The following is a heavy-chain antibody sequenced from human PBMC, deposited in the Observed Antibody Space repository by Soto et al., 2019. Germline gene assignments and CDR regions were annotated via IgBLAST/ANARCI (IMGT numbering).Heavy chain of an antibody. V-gene: IGHV3-23*01. CDR2: ISGSGGST. CDR1: GFTISSYA. Sequence: GGSLRLSCAASGFTISSYAMSWVRKNPGKGLEWVSAISGSGGSTYYADSVKGRFTISRDNSKNTLYLQMNSLRAEDTAVYYCAKDRTNYDFWSGYYDRTVFDYWGQGTLVTVSS. D-gene: IGHD3-3*01. CDR3: AKDRTNYDFWSGYYDRTVFDY. J-gene: IGHJ4*02.